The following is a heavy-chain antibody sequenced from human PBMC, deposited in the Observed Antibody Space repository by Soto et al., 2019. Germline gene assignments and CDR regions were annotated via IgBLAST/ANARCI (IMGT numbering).Heavy chain of an antibody. Sequence: ASVKVSCKASGYTFTSYYMHWVRQAPGQGLEWMGIINPSGGSTSYAQKFQGRVTMTRDTSTSTVYMELSSLRSEDTAVYYCARVIAVAAHGAFDILGQGTMGTVAS. D-gene: IGHD6-19*01. CDR1: GYTFTSYY. CDR2: INPSGGST. CDR3: ARVIAVAAHGAFDI. V-gene: IGHV1-46*01. J-gene: IGHJ3*02.